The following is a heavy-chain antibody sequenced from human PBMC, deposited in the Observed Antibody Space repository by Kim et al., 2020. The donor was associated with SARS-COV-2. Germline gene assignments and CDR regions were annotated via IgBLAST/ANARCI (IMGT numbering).Heavy chain of an antibody. J-gene: IGHJ4*02. Sequence: ASVKVSCKASGYTFTSYAMHWVRQAPGQRLEWMGWINAGNGNTKYSQKFQGRVTITRDTSASTAYMELSSLRSEDTAVYYCARGLLEPAAARTGYYFDYWGQGTLVTVSS. CDR1: GYTFTSYA. CDR2: INAGNGNT. CDR3: ARGLLEPAAARTGYYFDY. V-gene: IGHV1-3*01. D-gene: IGHD2-2*01.